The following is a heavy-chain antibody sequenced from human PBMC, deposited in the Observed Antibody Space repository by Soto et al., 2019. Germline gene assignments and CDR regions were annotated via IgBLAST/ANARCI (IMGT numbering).Heavy chain of an antibody. CDR1: GGTFSSYE. J-gene: IGHJ4*02. CDR2: IIPIFGTA. D-gene: IGHD1-26*01. Sequence: SVKVSCKASGGTFSSYEISWVRQAPGQGLEWMGGIIPIFGTANYAQKFQGRVTITADESTSTAYMELSSLRSEDTAVYYCAREGYEVGATAEAYYFDYWGQGTLGTVSS. CDR3: AREGYEVGATAEAYYFDY. V-gene: IGHV1-69*13.